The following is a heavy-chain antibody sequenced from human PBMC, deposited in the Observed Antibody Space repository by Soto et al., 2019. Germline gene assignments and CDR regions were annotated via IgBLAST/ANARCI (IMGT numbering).Heavy chain of an antibody. J-gene: IGHJ6*02. CDR1: GFTFNKYD. D-gene: IGHD2-2*02. V-gene: IGHV3-30*04. CDR2: VSYDGEKK. CDR3: ARGGVVPAAIRHYYGMDV. Sequence: PGGSLRLSCAACGFTFNKYDMHWVRQAPGKGLEWVAVVSYDGEKKYYADSVKGRFTISRDNSKNTLYLQMNSLRAEDTAAYYCARGGVVPAAIRHYYGMDVWGQGTTVTVSS.